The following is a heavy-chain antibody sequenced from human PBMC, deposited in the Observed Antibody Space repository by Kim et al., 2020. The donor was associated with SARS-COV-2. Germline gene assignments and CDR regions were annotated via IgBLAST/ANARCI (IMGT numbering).Heavy chain of an antibody. CDR1: GFTFSSYS. CDR2: ISSSSSYI. D-gene: IGHD1-7*01. CDR3: ARGRGITGTTFLGDS. J-gene: IGHJ5*01. V-gene: IGHV3-21*01. Sequence: VGSLRLSCAASGFTFSSYSMNWVRQAPGKGLEWVSSISSSSSYIYYADSVKGRFTISRDNAKNSLYLQMNSLRAEDTAVYYCARGRGITGTTFLGDSWGQGTLVTVSS.